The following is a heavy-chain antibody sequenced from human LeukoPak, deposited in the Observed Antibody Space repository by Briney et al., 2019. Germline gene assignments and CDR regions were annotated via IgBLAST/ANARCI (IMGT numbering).Heavy chain of an antibody. V-gene: IGHV1-46*01. CDR1: GYTFTSYY. J-gene: IGHJ4*02. CDR2: INPSGGST. Sequence: GASVKVSCKASGYTFTSYYMHWVRQAPGQGLEWMGIINPSGGSTNYAQKFQGRVTMTRDTTTSTVYMEMSSLRSEDTAVYYCARDRATTTNFDYWGQGTLVTVSS. D-gene: IGHD4-11*01. CDR3: ARDRATTTNFDY.